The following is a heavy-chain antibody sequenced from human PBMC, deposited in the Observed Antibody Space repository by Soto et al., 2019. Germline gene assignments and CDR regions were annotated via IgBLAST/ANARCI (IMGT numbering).Heavy chain of an antibody. CDR1: GGSISSSNW. Sequence: PSETLSLTCAVSGGSISSSNWWSWVRQPPGKGLEWIGEIHHSGNTNSNPSLKSRVTMSVDKSKNQFSLNLNSLTAADTAVYYCARSFGWYAIDQWSQGTLVTVSS. CDR3: ARSFGWYAIDQ. D-gene: IGHD6-19*01. V-gene: IGHV4-4*02. J-gene: IGHJ4*02. CDR2: IHHSGNT.